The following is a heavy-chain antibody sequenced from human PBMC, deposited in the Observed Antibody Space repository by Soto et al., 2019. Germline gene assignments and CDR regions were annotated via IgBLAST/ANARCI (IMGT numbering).Heavy chain of an antibody. D-gene: IGHD6-6*01. V-gene: IGHV3-30*03. J-gene: IGHJ5*02. CDR1: GLTFSNYG. CDR2: ISYGGSNK. Sequence: QEQLLYSGGGVVQPGRSLRLSCAASGLTFSNYGMHWVRQAPGEGLDWVAVISYGGSNKYYADSVKGRFTISRDNSKNTLYLQMNSLRSEDTAVYYCARDLQPKAPRSFLGWFDPWGQGTLVTVSS. CDR3: ARDLQPKAPRSFLGWFDP.